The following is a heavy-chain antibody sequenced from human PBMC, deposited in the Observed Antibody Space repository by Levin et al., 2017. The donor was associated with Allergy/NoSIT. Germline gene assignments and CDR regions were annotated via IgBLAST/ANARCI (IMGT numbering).Heavy chain of an antibody. CDR3: ANDREEAKWTNYFDY. V-gene: IGHV3-30*18. CDR1: GFILSNYG. Sequence: QPGGSLRLSCAASGFILSNYGMHWVRQAPGKGLEWVAMISYDGSAKYYADSVKGRFTISRDSSKNTLYLQMNSLRAEDTAMYYCANDREEAKWTNYFDYWGQGTLVTVSS. CDR2: ISYDGSAK. D-gene: IGHD1-26*01. J-gene: IGHJ4*02.